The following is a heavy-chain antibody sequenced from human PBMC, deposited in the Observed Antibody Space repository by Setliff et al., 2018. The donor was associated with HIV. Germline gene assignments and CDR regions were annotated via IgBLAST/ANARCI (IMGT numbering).Heavy chain of an antibody. CDR1: GYVFSDYQ. D-gene: IGHD3-22*01. J-gene: IGHJ4*02. V-gene: IGHV1-2*02. Sequence: ASVKVSCKASGYVFSDYQIHWVRQAPGQGLEYMGYIIPNSGGTDYAQKFLGRVTMTSDTSISTAYMELSSLRSDDTAVYYCARDPYYYDSSGYNFDYWGQGTLVTVSS. CDR2: IIPNSGGT. CDR3: ARDPYYYDSSGYNFDY.